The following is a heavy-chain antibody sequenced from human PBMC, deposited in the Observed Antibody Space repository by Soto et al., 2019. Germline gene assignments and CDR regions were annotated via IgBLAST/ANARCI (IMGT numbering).Heavy chain of an antibody. Sequence: QLQLQESGPGLVKPSETLSLTCTVSGGSISSSSYYWGWIRQPPGKGLEWIGSIYYSGSTYYNPSLKRRVTISVDTSKNQYSLKLSSVTAADTAVYYCARHSETIVVVNNWGQGTLVTVSS. CDR3: ARHSETIVVVNN. CDR2: IYYSGST. CDR1: GGSISSSSYY. V-gene: IGHV4-39*01. D-gene: IGHD3-22*01. J-gene: IGHJ4*02.